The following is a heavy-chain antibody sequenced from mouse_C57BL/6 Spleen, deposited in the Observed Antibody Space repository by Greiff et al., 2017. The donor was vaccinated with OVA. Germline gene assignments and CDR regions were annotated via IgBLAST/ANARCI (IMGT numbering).Heavy chain of an antibody. J-gene: IGHJ3*01. CDR1: GFTFSDYG. D-gene: IGHD2-12*01. CDR2: ISSGSSTI. CDR3: ARGGYSPWFAY. V-gene: IGHV5-17*01. Sequence: EVKLMESGGGLVKPGGSLKLSCAASGFTFSDYGMHWVRQAPEKGLEWVAYISSGSSTIYYADTVKGRFTISRDNAKNTLFLQMTSLRSEDTAMYYGARGGYSPWFAYWGQGTLVTVSA.